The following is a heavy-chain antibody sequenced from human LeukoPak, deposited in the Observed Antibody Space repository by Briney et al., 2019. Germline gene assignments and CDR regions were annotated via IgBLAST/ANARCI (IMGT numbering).Heavy chain of an antibody. J-gene: IGHJ4*02. CDR2: INHSRST. CDR3: ARSCY. CDR1: GGSFSGYY. V-gene: IGHV4-34*01. Sequence: SETLSLTCAVYGGSFSGYYWSWIRQPPGKGLEWIGEINHSRSTNYNPSLKSRVTISVDTSKNQFSLKLSSVTAADTAVYYCARSCYWGQGTLVTVSS.